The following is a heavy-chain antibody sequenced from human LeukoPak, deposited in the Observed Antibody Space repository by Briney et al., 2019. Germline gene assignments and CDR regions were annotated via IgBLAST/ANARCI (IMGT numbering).Heavy chain of an antibody. J-gene: IGHJ3*02. CDR3: ARDLRTLYSSNCYVGAFDI. D-gene: IGHD6-13*01. CDR1: GGSISSYY. CDR2: IYTTGST. Sequence: SETLSLTCTVSGGSISSYYWSWIRQPAGKGLEWIGRIYTTGSTNYNPSLMCRVTMAVDTSKNLFSLKLNSVSAADTAVYYCARDLRTLYSSNCYVGAFDIWGQGTLVTVSS. V-gene: IGHV4-4*07.